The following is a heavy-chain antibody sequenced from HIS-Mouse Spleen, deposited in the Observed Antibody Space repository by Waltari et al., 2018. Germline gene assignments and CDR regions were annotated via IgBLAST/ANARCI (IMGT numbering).Heavy chain of an antibody. CDR3: AREIPYSSSWYDWYFDL. D-gene: IGHD6-13*01. Sequence: QLQLQESGPGLVKPSETLSLTCTAHGCPISSSSYSWGGSRQPPGQGRGWIGGICYSGSTYYNPSLKGRVTISVDTSKNQFSLKLSSVTAADTAVYYCAREIPYSSSWYDWYFDLWGRGTLVTVSA. CDR1: GCPISSSSYS. CDR2: ICYSGST. V-gene: IGHV4-39*07. J-gene: IGHJ2*01.